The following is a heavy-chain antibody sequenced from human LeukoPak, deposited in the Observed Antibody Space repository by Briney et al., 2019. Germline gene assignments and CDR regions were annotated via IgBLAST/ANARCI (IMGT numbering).Heavy chain of an antibody. V-gene: IGHV3-23*01. D-gene: IGHD3-10*01. Sequence: GGSLRLSCAASGFTFSSYALSWVRQAPGKGLEWVSAISGSGGSTYYADSVKGRFTISRDNSKNTLYLQMNSLRAEETAVYYCAKDFDYYGSGSYYKYWGQGTLVTVSS. CDR2: ISGSGGST. CDR3: AKDFDYYGSGSYYKY. J-gene: IGHJ4*02. CDR1: GFTFSSYA.